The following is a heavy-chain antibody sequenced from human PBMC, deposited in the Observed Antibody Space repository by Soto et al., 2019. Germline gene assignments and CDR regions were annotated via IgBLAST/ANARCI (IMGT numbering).Heavy chain of an antibody. V-gene: IGHV3-48*03. CDR1: GFTFSSYE. Sequence: GGSLRLSCAASGFTFSSYEMNWVRQAPGKGLEWISYISSTGNTIYYADSVKGRFTISRDNAKNSLYLQMNSLRAEDTSVYYCASPMVTAPNDAFDVWGQGTMVTVSS. J-gene: IGHJ3*01. CDR2: ISSTGNTI. CDR3: ASPMVTAPNDAFDV. D-gene: IGHD2-21*02.